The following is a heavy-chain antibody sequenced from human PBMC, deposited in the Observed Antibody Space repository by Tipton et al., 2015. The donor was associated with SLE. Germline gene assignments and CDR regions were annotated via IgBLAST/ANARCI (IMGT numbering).Heavy chain of an antibody. D-gene: IGHD3-22*01. J-gene: IGHJ4*02. CDR1: GESLSGLV. CDR2: INHSGRI. CDR3: TRDPYYYDSSGSPYSY. V-gene: IGHV4-34*01. Sequence: TLSLTCTVYGESLSGLVWVWIRQPPGKGLEWIGDINHSGRIDYNPSLMSRVTISEATSKNQFSLKLNSVTAADTAVYYCTRDPYYYDSSGSPYSYWGQGTLVTVSS.